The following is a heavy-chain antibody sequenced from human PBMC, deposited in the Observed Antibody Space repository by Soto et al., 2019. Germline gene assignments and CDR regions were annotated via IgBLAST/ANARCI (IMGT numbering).Heavy chain of an antibody. CDR3: ARDLRSSSWYSGMDV. CDR2: INAGNGNT. J-gene: IGHJ6*02. V-gene: IGHV1-3*01. CDR1: GYTFTSYA. Sequence: ASVKVSCKASGYTFTSYAMHWVRQAPGQRLEWMGWINAGNGNTKYSQKFQGRVTMTRDTSISTAYMELSRLRSDDTAVYYCARDLRSSSWYSGMDVWGQGTTVTVSS. D-gene: IGHD6-13*01.